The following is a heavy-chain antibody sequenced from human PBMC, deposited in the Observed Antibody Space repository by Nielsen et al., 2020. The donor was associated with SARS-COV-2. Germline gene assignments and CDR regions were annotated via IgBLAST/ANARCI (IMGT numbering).Heavy chain of an antibody. J-gene: IGHJ3*02. V-gene: IGHV3-66*01. D-gene: IGHD3-10*01. Sequence: GGSLRLSCAASGFTFSSYSMNWVRQAPGKGLEWVSVIYSGVSTYSADSVKGRFTISRDKSKNTLYLQMNSLRNEDTAVYYCARGFGNAFDIWGQGTMVTVSS. CDR2: IYSGVST. CDR1: GFTFSSYS. CDR3: ARGFGNAFDI.